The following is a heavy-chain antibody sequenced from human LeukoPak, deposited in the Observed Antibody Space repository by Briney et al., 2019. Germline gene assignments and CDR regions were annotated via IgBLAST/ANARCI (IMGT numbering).Heavy chain of an antibody. J-gene: IGHJ4*02. V-gene: IGHV4-34*01. Sequence: SETLSLTCAVYGESFRVYYWSWIRHPPGKGLEGIGEINHSGSTNFNPSLKSRVTISVDTSKNQFSLKLSSVTAADTAVYYCARGIPTTVTTSHFDYWGQGTLVTVSS. CDR3: ARGIPTTVTTSHFDY. CDR2: INHSGST. CDR1: GESFRVYY. D-gene: IGHD4-17*01.